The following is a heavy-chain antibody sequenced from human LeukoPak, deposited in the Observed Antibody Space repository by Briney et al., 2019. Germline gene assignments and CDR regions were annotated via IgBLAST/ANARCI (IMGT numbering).Heavy chain of an antibody. D-gene: IGHD1-26*01. V-gene: IGHV4-39*07. CDR3: ARRRAIVGASNWFDP. CDR2: INHSGST. CDR1: GGSISSSSYY. J-gene: IGHJ5*02. Sequence: SETLSLTCTVSGGSISSSSYYWSWIRQPPGKGLEWIGEINHSGSTNYNPSLKSRVTISVDTSKNQFSLKLSSVTAADTAVYYCARRRAIVGASNWFDPWGQGTLVTVSS.